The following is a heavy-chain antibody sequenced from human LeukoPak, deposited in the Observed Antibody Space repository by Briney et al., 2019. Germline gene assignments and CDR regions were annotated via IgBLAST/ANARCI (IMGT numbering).Heavy chain of an antibody. V-gene: IGHV3-48*03. CDR2: ISSSGSTI. J-gene: IGHJ6*04. Sequence: PGGSLRLSCAASGFTFSSYEMNWVRQAPGKGLEWVSYISSSGSTIYYADSVKGRFTISRDNAKNSLYLQMNSLTAENTAVYYCARPIIYYYYGMDVWGKGTTVTVSS. CDR3: ARPIIYYYYGMDV. CDR1: GFTFSSYE.